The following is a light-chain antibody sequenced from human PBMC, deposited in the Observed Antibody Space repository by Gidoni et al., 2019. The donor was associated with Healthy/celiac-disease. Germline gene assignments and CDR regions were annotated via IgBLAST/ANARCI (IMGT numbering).Light chain of an antibody. CDR2: GNS. J-gene: IGLJ3*02. Sequence: QSVLTKPPSVSGAPGKRGTISCTGRSSNIGAGYDVHWYQHLPGTAPQLLIYGNSKRPSGVPDRFSGSQSGTSASLSITGLQAEDEADYYCQSYDSSLSGWVFGGGTKLTVL. CDR1: SSNIGAGYD. CDR3: QSYDSSLSGWV. V-gene: IGLV1-40*01.